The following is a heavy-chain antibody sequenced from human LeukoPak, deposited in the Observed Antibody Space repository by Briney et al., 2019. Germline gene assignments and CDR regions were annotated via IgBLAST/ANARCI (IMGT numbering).Heavy chain of an antibody. Sequence: SETLSLTCTVSGGSISSYYWSWIRQPPGKGLEWIGYTYYSGSTNYNPSLKSRVTISVDTSKNQFSLKLSYVNAADTAVYYCARGLDSSGWFPYYYYYMDVWGKGTTVTVSS. CDR2: TYYSGST. J-gene: IGHJ6*03. CDR3: ARGLDSSGWFPYYYYYMDV. D-gene: IGHD6-19*01. CDR1: GGSISSYY. V-gene: IGHV4-59*01.